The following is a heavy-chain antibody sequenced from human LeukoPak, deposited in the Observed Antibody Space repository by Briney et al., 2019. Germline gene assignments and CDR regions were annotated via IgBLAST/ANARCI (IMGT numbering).Heavy chain of an antibody. CDR1: GFTFSSYA. CDR2: ISGSGGST. D-gene: IGHD6-19*01. J-gene: IGHJ4*02. V-gene: IGHV3-23*01. Sequence: GGSLRLSCAASGFTFSSYAMSWVRQAPGKGLEWVSAISGSGGSTYYADSVKGRFTISRDNSKNTLYLQMNSLRAEDTAVYYCAKASPLDSSGWHISGYFDYWGQGTLVTVSS. CDR3: AKASPLDSSGWHISGYFDY.